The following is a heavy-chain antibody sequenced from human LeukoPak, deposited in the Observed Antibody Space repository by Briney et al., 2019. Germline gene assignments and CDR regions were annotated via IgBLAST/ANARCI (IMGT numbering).Heavy chain of an antibody. CDR2: ISSYNGHT. V-gene: IGHV1-18*01. J-gene: IGHJ3*02. Sequence: GASVKVSCKASGYTFTTYGISWVRQAPGQGLEWMGWISSYNGHTDYAQKLQGRVTMTTDTSTSTAYMELRSLRSDDTAVYYCAREWRAGIVVVPPAGGAFDIWGQGTMVTVSS. D-gene: IGHD2-2*01. CDR3: AREWRAGIVVVPPAGGAFDI. CDR1: GYTFTTYG.